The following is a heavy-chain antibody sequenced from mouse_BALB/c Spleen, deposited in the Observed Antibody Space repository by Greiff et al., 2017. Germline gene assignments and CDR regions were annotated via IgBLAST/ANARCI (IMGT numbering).Heavy chain of an antibody. V-gene: IGHV5-6*02. CDR3: ARRGGTGRGGYFDV. CDR2: ISSGGSYT. D-gene: IGHD4-1*01. CDR1: GFTFSSYG. Sequence: EVKLVESGGDLVKPGGSLKLSCAASGFTFSSYGMSWVRQTPDKRLEWVATISSGGSYTYYPDSVKGRFTIARDNAKNTLYLQMSSLKSEDTAMYYCARRGGTGRGGYFDVWGAGTTVTVSS. J-gene: IGHJ1*01.